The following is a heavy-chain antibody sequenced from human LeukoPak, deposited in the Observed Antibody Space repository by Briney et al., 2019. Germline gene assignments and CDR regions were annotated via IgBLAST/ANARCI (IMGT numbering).Heavy chain of an antibody. CDR3: ARDRWYYDSSGYYDHDAFDI. CDR2: VYTTGST. D-gene: IGHD3-22*01. Sequence: SETLSLTCTVSGGSISSGSYYWSWIRQPAGKGLEWIGRVYTTGSTDYNPSLKSRVTISVDTSKNHFSLKLSSVTAADTAVYYCARDRWYYDSSGYYDHDAFDIWGQGTMVPVSS. CDR1: GGSISSGSYY. V-gene: IGHV4-61*02. J-gene: IGHJ3*02.